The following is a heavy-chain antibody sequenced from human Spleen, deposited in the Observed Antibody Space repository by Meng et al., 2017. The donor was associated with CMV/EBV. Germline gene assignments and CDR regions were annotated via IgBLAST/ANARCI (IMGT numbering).Heavy chain of an antibody. CDR1: GFTFNIYD. Sequence: GESLKISCAVSGFTFNIYDMNWVRQAPGKGLEWVSYISDSSGSTVYYGDSVKGRFTISRDNAKNSLYLQRNSLRAEDTAVYYCARESLSSSWQYYYYGMDVWGQGTTVTVSS. D-gene: IGHD6-13*01. J-gene: IGHJ6*02. V-gene: IGHV3-48*03. CDR3: ARESLSSSWQYYYYGMDV. CDR2: ISDSSGSTV.